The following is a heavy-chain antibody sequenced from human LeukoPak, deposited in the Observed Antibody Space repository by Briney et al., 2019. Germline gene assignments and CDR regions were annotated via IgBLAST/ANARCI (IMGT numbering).Heavy chain of an antibody. CDR1: GYIFTDYY. J-gene: IGHJ4*02. CDR3: AREADIVATITSESADY. CDR2: INPNSGGT. Sequence: ASVKVSCKASGYIFTDYYLHWVRQAPGQGLEWMGWINPNSGGTNYAQKFQGRVTMTRDTSISTAYMELSRLRSDDTAVYYCAREADIVATITSESADYWGQGTLVTVSS. D-gene: IGHD5-12*01. V-gene: IGHV1-2*02.